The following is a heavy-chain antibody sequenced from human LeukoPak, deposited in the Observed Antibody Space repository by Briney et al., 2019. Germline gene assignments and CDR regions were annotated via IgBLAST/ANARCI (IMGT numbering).Heavy chain of an antibody. D-gene: IGHD3-9*01. J-gene: IGHJ4*02. CDR3: ARVSAGDGILTGYFDY. Sequence: SETLSLTCAVSGGSISSSNWWSWVRQPPGKGLEWIGEIYHSGSTNYNPSLKSRVTISVDTSKNQFSLKLSSVTAADTAVYYCARVSAGDGILTGYFDYWGQGTLVTVSS. V-gene: IGHV4-4*02. CDR1: GGSISSSNW. CDR2: IYHSGST.